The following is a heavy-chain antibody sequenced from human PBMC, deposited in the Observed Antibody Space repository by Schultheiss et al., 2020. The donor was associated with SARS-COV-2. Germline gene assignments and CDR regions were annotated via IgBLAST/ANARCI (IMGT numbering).Heavy chain of an antibody. CDR1: GFTFSSYA. J-gene: IGHJ6*03. CDR3: ASWEEAAAADYMDV. D-gene: IGHD6-13*01. V-gene: IGHV3-30*04. Sequence: GESLKISCAASGFTFSSYAMHWVRQAPGKGLEWVAVISYDGSNKYYADSVKGRFTISRDNSKNTLYLQMNSLRAEDTAVYYCASWEEAAAADYMDVWGKGTTVTVS. CDR2: ISYDGSNK.